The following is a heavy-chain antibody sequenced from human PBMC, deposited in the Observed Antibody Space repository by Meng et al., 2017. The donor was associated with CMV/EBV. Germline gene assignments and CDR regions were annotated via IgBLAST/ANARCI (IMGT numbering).Heavy chain of an antibody. CDR1: GGSFSGYY. CDR3: ARGPRRGYCSSTSCYTEMSTIPRGYYYYGMDV. CDR2: INHSGST. Sequence: GSLRLSCAVYGGSFSGYYWSRIRQPPGKGLEWIGEINHSGSTNYNPSLKSRVTISVDTSKNQFSLKLSSVTAADTAVYYCARGPRRGYCSSTSCYTEMSTIPRGYYYYGMDVWGQGTTVTVSS. D-gene: IGHD2-2*02. V-gene: IGHV4-34*01. J-gene: IGHJ6*02.